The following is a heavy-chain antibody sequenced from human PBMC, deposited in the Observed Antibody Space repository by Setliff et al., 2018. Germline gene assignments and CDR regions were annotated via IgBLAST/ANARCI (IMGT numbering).Heavy chain of an antibody. CDR3: AKHGAYNDFLTGYNFYYDMDV. CDR2: ITGSGDLT. CDR1: GFTFSSYA. Sequence: PGGSLRLSCAASGFTFSSYAMIWVRQAPGKGLDWVSGITGSGDLTFHGDSVKGRFSISRDNSKNTLYLQMHSLRVEDTAIYYCAKHGAYNDFLTGYNFYYDMDVWGQGTTVTVSS. D-gene: IGHD3-9*01. V-gene: IGHV3-23*01. J-gene: IGHJ6*02.